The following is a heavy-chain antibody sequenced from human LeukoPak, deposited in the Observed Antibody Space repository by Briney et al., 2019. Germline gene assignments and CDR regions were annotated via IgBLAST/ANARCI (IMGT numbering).Heavy chain of an antibody. Sequence: SQTLSLTCAVSGGSISSGGYSWSWIRQPPGKGLEWIGYIYHSGSTYYNPSLKSRVTISVDRSKNQFSLKLSSVTAADTAVYYCASAYGIDAFDIWGQGTMVTVSS. V-gene: IGHV4-30-2*02. D-gene: IGHD3-16*01. CDR1: GGSISSGGYS. CDR3: ASAYGIDAFDI. CDR2: IYHSGST. J-gene: IGHJ3*02.